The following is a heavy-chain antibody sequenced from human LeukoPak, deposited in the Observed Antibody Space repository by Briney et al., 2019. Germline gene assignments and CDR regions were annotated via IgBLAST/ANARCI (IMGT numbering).Heavy chain of an antibody. CDR3: ATSVVPATPFDY. CDR2: SRNKANSYTT. Sequence: GGSLRLSCAASGXTFSDHYVDWVRQAPGKGLEWVGRSRNKANSYTTEYAASVEGRFTISRDDSKNSMFLHMNNLKTEDTAMYYCATSVVPATPFDYWGQGTLVTVSS. D-gene: IGHD2-21*02. CDR1: GXTFSDHY. J-gene: IGHJ4*02. V-gene: IGHV3-72*01.